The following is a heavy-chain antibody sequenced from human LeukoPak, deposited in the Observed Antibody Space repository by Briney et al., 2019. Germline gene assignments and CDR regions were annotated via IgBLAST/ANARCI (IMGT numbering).Heavy chain of an antibody. Sequence: SSETLSLTCTVSGDSFSSGNYYWSWIRQPPGKGLQWIGYISYSGSSYYNPSLKSRVTISVDTSKNQFSLRLSSVTAADTAVYYCARQTPVTLYSYYYGMDVWGQGTTVTVSS. V-gene: IGHV4-30-4*01. CDR2: ISYSGSS. CDR1: GDSFSSGNYY. CDR3: ARQTPVTLYSYYYGMDV. D-gene: IGHD1-26*01. J-gene: IGHJ6*02.